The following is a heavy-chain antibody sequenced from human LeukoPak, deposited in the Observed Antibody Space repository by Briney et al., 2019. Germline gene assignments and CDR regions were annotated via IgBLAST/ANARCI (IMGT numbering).Heavy chain of an antibody. V-gene: IGHV3-48*01. CDR3: ARDGNFGYDAFDI. CDR2: ITTSSDTI. Sequence: PGGSLRLSCAASGFTFSSYSMNWVRQAPGKGLEWVSYITTSSDTIYYADSVKGRFTISRDNAKNSLYLQMNSLRAEDTAVYYCARDGNFGYDAFDIWGQGTMVTASS. CDR1: GFTFSSYS. D-gene: IGHD3-10*01. J-gene: IGHJ3*02.